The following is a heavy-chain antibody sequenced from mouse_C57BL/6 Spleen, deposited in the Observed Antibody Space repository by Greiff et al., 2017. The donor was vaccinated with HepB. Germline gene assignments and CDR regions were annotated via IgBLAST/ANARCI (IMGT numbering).Heavy chain of an antibody. CDR2: IDPSDSET. J-gene: IGHJ2*01. Sequence: VQLQQPGAELVRPGSSVKLSCKASGYTFTSYWMHWVKQRPIQGLEWIGNIDPSDSETHYNQKFKDKATLTVDKSSSTAYMQLSSLTSEDSAVYYGAREGSSSYYFDYWGKGTTLTVSS. V-gene: IGHV1-52*01. CDR1: GYTFTSYW. CDR3: AREGSSSYYFDY. D-gene: IGHD1-1*01.